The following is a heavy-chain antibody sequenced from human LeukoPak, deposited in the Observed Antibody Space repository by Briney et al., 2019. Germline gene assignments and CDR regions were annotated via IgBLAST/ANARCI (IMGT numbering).Heavy chain of an antibody. Sequence: GGSLRLSCAASGFTFSSYAMHWVRQAPGKGLEWVSIIYSDYSGGSTYYADSVKGRFTISRDNSKNMLYLQMNSLRAEDTAVYSCARGTVTAPDYWGQGTLVTVSS. V-gene: IGHV3-NL1*01. J-gene: IGHJ4*02. D-gene: IGHD4-17*01. CDR3: ARGTVTAPDY. CDR2: IYSDYSGGST. CDR1: GFTFSSYA.